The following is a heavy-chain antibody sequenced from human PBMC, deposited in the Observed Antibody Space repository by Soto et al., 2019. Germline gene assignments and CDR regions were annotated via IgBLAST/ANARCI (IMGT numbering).Heavy chain of an antibody. J-gene: IGHJ4*02. CDR1: GGSISSYY. CDR3: ARRYGGNFDF. Sequence: QVQLQESGPGLVKPSETLSLTCTVSGGSISSYYWSWIRQPPGKGLEWIGYIYYSGSTNYNPSLESRVTISVDTSKNLFSLKLSSVIAADTAVYFCARRYGGNFDFWGQGTLVTVSS. V-gene: IGHV4-59*01. CDR2: IYYSGST. D-gene: IGHD1-26*01.